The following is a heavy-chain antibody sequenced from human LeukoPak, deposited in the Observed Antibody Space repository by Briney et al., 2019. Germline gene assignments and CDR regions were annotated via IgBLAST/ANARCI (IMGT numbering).Heavy chain of an antibody. CDR3: ARDHYHKIHSVMVTAPDY. CDR1: GYTFTSNY. D-gene: IGHD2-21*02. Sequence: ASVKVSCKASGYTFTSNYMHWVRQAPGQGLEWMGVINPSGGSTSYAQKFQGRVTMTRDMSTSTDYMELSSLRSEDTAVYYCARDHYHKIHSVMVTAPDYWGQGTLVTVSS. V-gene: IGHV1-46*01. J-gene: IGHJ4*02. CDR2: INPSGGST.